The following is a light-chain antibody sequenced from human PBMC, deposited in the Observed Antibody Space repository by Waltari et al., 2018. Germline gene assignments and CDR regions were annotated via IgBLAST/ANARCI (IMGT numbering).Light chain of an antibody. J-gene: IGLJ2*01. CDR2: QDN. CDR3: QTYDGTTIL. CDR1: QLAKNY. V-gene: IGLV3-1*01. Sequence: SYELTQPRSLSVSPGQTAIIPCSGEQLAKNYASWYQQRPGQSPVLVIYQDNNRPSVIPERFSGSGSGTTATLTISGTQVGDEADYYCQTYDGTTILFGGGTKLTVL.